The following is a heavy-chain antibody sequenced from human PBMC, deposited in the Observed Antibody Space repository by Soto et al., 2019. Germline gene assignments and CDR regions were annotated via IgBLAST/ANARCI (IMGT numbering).Heavy chain of an antibody. CDR1: GFTFSSYG. D-gene: IGHD2-2*01. Sequence: GGSLRLSCAASGFTFSSYGMHWLRQAPGKGLEWVTVISFDGSNKYYADSVRGRFTITRDNFKNTLYLQMNSLRAEDTAVYYCAKARMAQYQLLPFFEYWGQGTLVTVSS. J-gene: IGHJ4*02. V-gene: IGHV3-30*18. CDR3: AKARMAQYQLLPFFEY. CDR2: ISFDGSNK.